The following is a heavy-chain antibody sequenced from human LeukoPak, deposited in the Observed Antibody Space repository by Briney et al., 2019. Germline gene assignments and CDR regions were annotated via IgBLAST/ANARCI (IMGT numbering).Heavy chain of an antibody. D-gene: IGHD2-2*01. CDR3: AREGTSLMYNWFDP. CDR2: IYYSGST. CDR1: DGSISSSNW. V-gene: IGHV4-4*02. Sequence: SETLSLTCAVSDGSISSSNWWSWVRQPPGMGLEWIGYIYYSGSTYYNPSLKSRVTISVDTSKNQFSLKLSSVTAADTAVYYCAREGTSLMYNWFDPWGQGTLVTVSS. J-gene: IGHJ5*02.